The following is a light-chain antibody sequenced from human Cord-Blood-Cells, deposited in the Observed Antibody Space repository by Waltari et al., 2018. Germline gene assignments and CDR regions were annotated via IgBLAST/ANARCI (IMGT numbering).Light chain of an antibody. J-gene: IGLJ1*01. Sequence: QSALTQPASVSGSPGQSITISCTGTSSDGGSYNLVSWYQQHPGKAPKHMIYEAGKRPSGVSNRFSGSKSGNTASLTISGLQAEDEADDYCCSYAGSSSYVFGTGTKVTVL. CDR1: SSDGGSYNL. CDR2: EAG. CDR3: CSYAGSSSYV. V-gene: IGLV2-23*01.